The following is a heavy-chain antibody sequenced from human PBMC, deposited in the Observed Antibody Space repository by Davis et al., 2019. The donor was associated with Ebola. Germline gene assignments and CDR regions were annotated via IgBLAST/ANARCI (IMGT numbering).Heavy chain of an antibody. CDR3: VREYHY. V-gene: IGHV4-34*01. Sequence: SQTPSLTCAVFGGSFSGYYWSWIRQPPGKGLEWIGEINHSGSTNYNPSLKSRVTISVDTSKNQFSLKLTSVTAADTAVYYCVREYHYWGQGTLVTVSS. CDR1: GGSFSGYY. J-gene: IGHJ4*02. D-gene: IGHD2-2*01. CDR2: INHSGST.